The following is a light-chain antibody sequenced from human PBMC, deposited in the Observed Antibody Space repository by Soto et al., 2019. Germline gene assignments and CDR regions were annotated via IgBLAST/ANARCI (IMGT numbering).Light chain of an antibody. Sequence: QSALTQPRSVSGSPGQSVTISCTGTSSDVGGYNYVSWYQQHPGKAPKLMIYDVSKRPSGVPDCFSGSKSGNTASLTISGLQAEDEADYYCCSYAGNFVVFGGGTKVTVL. CDR1: SSDVGGYNY. CDR3: CSYAGNFVV. V-gene: IGLV2-11*01. CDR2: DVS. J-gene: IGLJ2*01.